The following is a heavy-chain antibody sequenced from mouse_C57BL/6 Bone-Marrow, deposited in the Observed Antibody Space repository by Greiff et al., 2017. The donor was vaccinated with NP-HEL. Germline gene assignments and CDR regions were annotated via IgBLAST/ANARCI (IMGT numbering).Heavy chain of an antibody. J-gene: IGHJ4*01. Sequence: EVMLVESEGGLVQPGSSMKLSCTASGFTFSDYYMAWVRQVPQKGLEWVANINYDGSSTYYLDSLKSRFIISRDNAKNILYLQMSSLKSEDTATYYCARSPGLRVMDYWGQGTSVTVSS. CDR1: GFTFSDYY. CDR2: INYDGSST. CDR3: ARSPGLRVMDY. V-gene: IGHV5-16*01.